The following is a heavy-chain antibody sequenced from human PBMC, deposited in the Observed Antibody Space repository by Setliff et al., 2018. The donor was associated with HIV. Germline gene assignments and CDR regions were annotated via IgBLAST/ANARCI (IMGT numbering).Heavy chain of an antibody. V-gene: IGHV4-38-2*02. CDR2: IFHSGST. CDR3: ARVPKQLLKGAAAYFDY. J-gene: IGHJ4*02. Sequence: SETLSLTCTVSAYSINSDYYWAWIRQPPGRGLESPGSGLEWIGHIFHSGSTYYNPSLKNRVSMSIDTSQNQFSLRLTSLTAADTAVYYCARVPKQLLKGAAAYFDYWGQGILVTVSS. D-gene: IGHD5-18*01. CDR1: AYSINSDYY.